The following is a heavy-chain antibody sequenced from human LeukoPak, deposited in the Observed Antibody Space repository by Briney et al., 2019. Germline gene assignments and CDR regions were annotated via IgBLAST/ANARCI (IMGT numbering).Heavy chain of an antibody. Sequence: PEASVKVSCKASGYTFTSYGISWVRQAPGQGFEWMGWISAYNGNTNYAQKLQGRVTMTTDTSTSTAYMELRSLRSDDTAVYYCARVSGYYDSSGYYRNYYFDYWGQGTLVTVSS. D-gene: IGHD3-22*01. V-gene: IGHV1-18*01. CDR3: ARVSGYYDSSGYYRNYYFDY. J-gene: IGHJ4*02. CDR1: GYTFTSYG. CDR2: ISAYNGNT.